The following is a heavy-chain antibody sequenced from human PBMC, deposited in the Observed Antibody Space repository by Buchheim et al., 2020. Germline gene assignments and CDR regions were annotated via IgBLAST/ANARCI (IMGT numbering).Heavy chain of an antibody. Sequence: EVQLVESGGGLVKPGGSLRLSCAASGFTFSSYSMNWVRQAPGKGLEWVSSISRSSSYIYYADSVKGRFTISRDNAKNSLYLQMNSLRAEDTAVYYCARKSQIAYCGGDCYSYYFDYWGQGTL. CDR1: GFTFSSYS. CDR2: ISRSSSYI. V-gene: IGHV3-21*01. CDR3: ARKSQIAYCGGDCYSYYFDY. J-gene: IGHJ4*02. D-gene: IGHD2-21*02.